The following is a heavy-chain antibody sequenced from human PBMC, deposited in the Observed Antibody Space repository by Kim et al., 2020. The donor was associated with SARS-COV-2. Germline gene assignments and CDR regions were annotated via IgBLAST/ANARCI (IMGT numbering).Heavy chain of an antibody. CDR2: ISSNGGST. V-gene: IGHV3-64D*09. J-gene: IGHJ6*02. Sequence: GGSLRLSCSASGFTFSSYAMHWVRQAPGKGLEYVSAISSNGGSTYYTDSVKGRFTISRDNSKNTLYLQMSSLRAEDTAVYYCVKAGYSSSLGGMDVWGQGTTVTVSS. CDR1: GFTFSSYA. CDR3: VKAGYSSSLGGMDV. D-gene: IGHD6-13*01.